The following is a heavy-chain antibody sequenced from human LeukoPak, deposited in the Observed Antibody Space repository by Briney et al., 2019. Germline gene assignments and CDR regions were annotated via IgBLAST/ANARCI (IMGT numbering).Heavy chain of an antibody. CDR2: IYYSGST. Sequence: PSETLSLTCTVSGGSVSSGSYYWGWIRQPPGKGLEWIGSIYYSGSTYYNPSLKSRVTISVDTSKNQFSLKLSSVTAADTAVYYCARHGAGVHNFDYWGQGTLVTVSS. V-gene: IGHV4-39*01. CDR3: ARHGAGVHNFDY. CDR1: GGSVSSGSYY. D-gene: IGHD1-1*01. J-gene: IGHJ4*02.